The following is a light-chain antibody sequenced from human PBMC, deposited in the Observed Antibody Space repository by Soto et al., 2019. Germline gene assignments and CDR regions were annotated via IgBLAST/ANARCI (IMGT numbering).Light chain of an antibody. CDR2: DVS. J-gene: IGLJ2*01. CDR3: SSYTSSSTL. V-gene: IGLV2-14*01. CDR1: SSDVGGYNY. Sequence: QSALTQTASVSGSPGQSITISCTGTSSDVGGYNYVSWYQQHPGKAPTLMIYDVSNRPSGVSNRFSGSKSGNTASLTISGLQAEDEADYYCSSYTSSSTLFGGGTKLTVL.